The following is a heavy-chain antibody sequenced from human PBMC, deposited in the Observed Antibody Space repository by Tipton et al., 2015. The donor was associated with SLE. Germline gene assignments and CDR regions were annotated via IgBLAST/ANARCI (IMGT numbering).Heavy chain of an antibody. J-gene: IGHJ4*02. CDR2: ISSGSIYI. CDR3: ARDGHSNYDY. D-gene: IGHD4-11*01. V-gene: IGHV3-21*01. CDR1: GCTFSSYS. Sequence: SLRLSCAASGCTFSSYSMNWVRQAPGKGLEWVSSISSGSIYIYYADSVKGRFTISRDNAKDSLYLQMNSLRAEDTAVYYCARDGHSNYDYWGQGTLVTVSS.